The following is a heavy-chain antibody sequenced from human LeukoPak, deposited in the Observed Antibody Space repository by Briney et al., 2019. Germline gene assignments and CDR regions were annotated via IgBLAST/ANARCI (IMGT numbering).Heavy chain of an antibody. V-gene: IGHV1-2*02. Sequence: ASVKVSCKASGYTFTGYHIHWVRQAPGQGLEWMGWINPNSGGTNSAQKFQGRVTMTRDTSVSTAYMELSRLRSDDTAVYYCARDHCTSSGCYEYYYYGMDVWGQATTVTVSS. J-gene: IGHJ6*02. CDR3: ARDHCTSSGCYEYYYYGMDV. CDR2: INPNSGGT. CDR1: GYTFTGYH. D-gene: IGHD2-2*01.